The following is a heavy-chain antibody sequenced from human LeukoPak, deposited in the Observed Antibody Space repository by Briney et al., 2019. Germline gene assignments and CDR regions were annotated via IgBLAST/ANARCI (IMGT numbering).Heavy chain of an antibody. J-gene: IGHJ3*02. Sequence: GESLKISCKGSGYSFTSYWIGWVRQMPGKGLEWMGIIYPGDSDTRYSPSFQGQVTISADKSISTAYLQWSSLKASDTAMYYCARIGRSNYYDSRGLDAFDIWGQGTMVTVSS. CDR1: GYSFTSYW. D-gene: IGHD3-22*01. CDR2: IYPGDSDT. CDR3: ARIGRSNYYDSRGLDAFDI. V-gene: IGHV5-51*01.